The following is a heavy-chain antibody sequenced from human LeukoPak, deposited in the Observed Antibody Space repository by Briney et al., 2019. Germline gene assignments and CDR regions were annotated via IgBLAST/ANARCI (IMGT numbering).Heavy chain of an antibody. CDR2: ISSSSSTI. Sequence: GGSLRLSCAASGFTFSSYSMNWVRQAPGKGLEWVSYISSSSSTIYYADSVKGRFTISRDNAKNSLYLQMNSLRAEDTAVYYCARAPLSHPYYWGQGALVTVSS. V-gene: IGHV3-48*01. J-gene: IGHJ4*02. CDR1: GFTFSSYS. CDR3: ARAPLSHPYY.